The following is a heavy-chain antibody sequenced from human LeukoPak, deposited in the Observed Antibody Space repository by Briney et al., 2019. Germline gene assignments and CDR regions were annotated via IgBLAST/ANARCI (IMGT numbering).Heavy chain of an antibody. CDR3: ARGTKGMTGAPSDY. D-gene: IGHD1-20*01. V-gene: IGHV4-61*02. CDR2: MYSSGST. J-gene: IGHJ4*02. CDR1: GGSISSDNHY. Sequence: PSETLSLTCTVSGGSISSDNHYWSWIRQPAGKGLEWIGRMYSSGSTNYSPSLESRVTISIDTSKNQFSLNLSSVTAADTAVCYCARGTKGMTGAPSDYWGQGTLVTVSS.